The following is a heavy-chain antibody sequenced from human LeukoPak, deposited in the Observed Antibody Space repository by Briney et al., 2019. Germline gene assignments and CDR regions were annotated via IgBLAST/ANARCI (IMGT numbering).Heavy chain of an antibody. V-gene: IGHV1-2*02. CDR3: AADYGSGSLNGMDV. Sequence: ASVKVSCKASGYTFTGYYMHWVRQAPGQGLEWMGWINPNSGGTNYAQKFQGRVTITRDMSTSTAYMELSSLRSEDTAVYYCAADYGSGSLNGMDVWGQGTTVTVSS. CDR2: INPNSGGT. D-gene: IGHD3-10*01. CDR1: GYTFTGYY. J-gene: IGHJ6*02.